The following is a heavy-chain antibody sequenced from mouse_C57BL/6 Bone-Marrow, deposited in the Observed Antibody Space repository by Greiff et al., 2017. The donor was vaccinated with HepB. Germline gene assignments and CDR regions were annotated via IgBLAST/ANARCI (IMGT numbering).Heavy chain of an antibody. J-gene: IGHJ3*01. CDR2: IDPSDSYT. Sequence: QVQLQQPGAELVKPGASVKLSCKASGYTFTSYWMQWVKQRPGQGLEWIGEIDPSDSYTNYNQKFKGKATVTVDTSSSTAYMQLSSLTSEDSAVYYCARSGGFYYYGSTQFAYWGQGTLVTVSA. V-gene: IGHV1-50*01. CDR1: GYTFTSYW. CDR3: ARSGGFYYYGSTQFAY. D-gene: IGHD1-1*01.